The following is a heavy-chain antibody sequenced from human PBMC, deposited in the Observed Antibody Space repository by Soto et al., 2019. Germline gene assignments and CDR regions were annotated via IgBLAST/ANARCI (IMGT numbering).Heavy chain of an antibody. Sequence: QVQLVQSGAEEKKPGASVKVSCKASGYMFSGNDIHWVRQAPGQRLEWMGWMRPGTGNTTYSREFQARVTLTRDTAASTAYMELSSLRSEDTAVYYCARAAGMVALDYWGQGTLVTVSS. CDR3: ARAAGMVALDY. CDR2: MRPGTGNT. CDR1: GYMFSGND. D-gene: IGHD5-18*01. J-gene: IGHJ4*02. V-gene: IGHV1-3*05.